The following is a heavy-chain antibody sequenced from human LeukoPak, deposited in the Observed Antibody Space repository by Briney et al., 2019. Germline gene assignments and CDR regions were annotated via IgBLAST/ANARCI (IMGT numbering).Heavy chain of an antibody. V-gene: IGHV3-23*01. CDR3: ARVSWFGDYLHHYAMDV. CDR1: GFTFSSYA. CDR2: LSIIGDDS. J-gene: IGHJ6*02. Sequence: PGGSLRLSCAASGFTFSSYAMSWVRQAPGKGLEWVSLLSIIGDDSYYADSVKGLFTISRGISKNTVYLQMNSLRAQDTAIYYCARVSWFGDYLHHYAMDVWGQGITVTVSS. D-gene: IGHD3-10*01.